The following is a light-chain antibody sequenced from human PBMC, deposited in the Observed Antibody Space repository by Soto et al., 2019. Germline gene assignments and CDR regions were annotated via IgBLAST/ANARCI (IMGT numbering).Light chain of an antibody. CDR2: EVS. J-gene: IGLJ3*02. CDR3: SSYTSSSTGV. Sequence: QSALTQPASVSGSPGQSITISCTGTSSDVGGYNYVSWYQQPPGKAPKLMIYEVSNRPSGVSHRFSGSKSGNTASLTISGLQAEDEADYYCSSYTSSSTGVFGGGTKVTVL. V-gene: IGLV2-14*01. CDR1: SSDVGGYNY.